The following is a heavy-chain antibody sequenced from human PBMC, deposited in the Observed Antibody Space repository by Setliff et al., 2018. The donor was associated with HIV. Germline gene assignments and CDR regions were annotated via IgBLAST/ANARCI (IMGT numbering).Heavy chain of an antibody. CDR2: MNPNSGNT. Sequence: GASVKVSCKASGYTFTSYDINWVRQATGQGLEWMGWMNPNSGNTGYAQKFQGRVTMTRNTSISTAYMELSSLRSEDTAVYYCAREREGYCSGDSSGDCYYFDYWGQGTLVTVSS. CDR3: AREREGYCSGDSSGDCYYFDY. CDR1: GYTFTSYD. J-gene: IGHJ4*02. V-gene: IGHV1-8*02. D-gene: IGHD2-15*01.